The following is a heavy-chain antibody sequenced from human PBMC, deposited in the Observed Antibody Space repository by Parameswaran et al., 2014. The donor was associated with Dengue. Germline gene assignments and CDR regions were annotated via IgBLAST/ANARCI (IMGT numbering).Heavy chain of an antibody. CDR2: ISSSSSYI. J-gene: IGHJ6*03. V-gene: IGHV3-21*01. D-gene: IGHD7-27*01. Sequence: KWIRQPPGKGLEWVSSISSSSSYIYYADSVKGRCTISRDNAKNSLYVQMNSLRAEDTGVYYCATLGNGGYMDVWGKGTTVTVSS. CDR3: ATLGNGGYMDV.